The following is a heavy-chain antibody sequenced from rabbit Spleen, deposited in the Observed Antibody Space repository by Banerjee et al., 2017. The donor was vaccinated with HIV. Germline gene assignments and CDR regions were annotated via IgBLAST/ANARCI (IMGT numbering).Heavy chain of an antibody. J-gene: IGHJ6*01. V-gene: IGHV1S7*01. Sequence: QLKESGGGLVQPGGSLKLSCKASGFTLSSYYMNWVRQAPGKGLEWIGDIYPVFGITNYANWVKGRFTISSDNAQNTVDLQMNSLTPADTATYFCARNANGGWDLWGQGTLVTVS. D-gene: IGHD4-1*01. CDR3: ARNANGGWDL. CDR2: IYPVFGIT. CDR1: GFTLSSYY.